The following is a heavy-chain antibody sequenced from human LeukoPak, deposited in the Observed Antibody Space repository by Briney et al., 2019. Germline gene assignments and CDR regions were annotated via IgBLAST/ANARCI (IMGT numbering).Heavy chain of an antibody. J-gene: IGHJ4*02. D-gene: IGHD5-18*01. CDR3: AKVVLQDTAMAPPY. Sequence: GGSLRLSCAASGFTFSSYAMSWVRQAPGKGLEWVSAISGSGGSTYYADSVKGRFTISRDNSKNTLYLQINSLRAEDTAVYYCAKVVLQDTAMAPPYWGQGTLVTVSS. V-gene: IGHV3-23*01. CDR1: GFTFSSYA. CDR2: ISGSGGST.